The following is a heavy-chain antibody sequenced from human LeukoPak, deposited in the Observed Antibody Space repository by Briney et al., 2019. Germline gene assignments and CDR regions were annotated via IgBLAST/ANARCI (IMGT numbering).Heavy chain of an antibody. CDR2: IIPIFGTA. D-gene: IGHD4-23*01. CDR1: GGTFSSYA. J-gene: IGHJ6*03. Sequence: SVKVSCKASGGTFSSYAISWVRQAPGQGLEWMGGIIPIFGTANYAQKFQGRVTITADKSTSTAYMELSSLRSEDTAVYYCAGTVAASYYYYYMDVWGKGTTVTVSS. V-gene: IGHV1-69*06. CDR3: AGTVAASYYYYYMDV.